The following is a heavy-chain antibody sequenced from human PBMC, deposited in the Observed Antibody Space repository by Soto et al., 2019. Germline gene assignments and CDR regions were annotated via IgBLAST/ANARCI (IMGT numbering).Heavy chain of an antibody. CDR2: INHSGST. Sequence: SETLSLTCAVYGGSFSGYYWSWIRQPPGKGLEWIGEINHSGSTNYNPSLKSRATISVDTSKNQFSLKLSSVTAADTAVYYCARGGRYSGYYYYYGMDVWGQGTTVTVSS. CDR3: ARGGRYSGYYYYYGMDV. J-gene: IGHJ6*02. D-gene: IGHD5-12*01. CDR1: GGSFSGYY. V-gene: IGHV4-34*01.